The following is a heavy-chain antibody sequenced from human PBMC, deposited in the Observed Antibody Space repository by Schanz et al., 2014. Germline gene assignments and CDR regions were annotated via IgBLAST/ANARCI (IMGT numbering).Heavy chain of an antibody. CDR1: GYTFTSYG. CDR2: ISGHNGNT. Sequence: QVQLVQSGAEVKKPGASVKVSCKASGYTFTSYGFSWVRQAPGQGLEWMGWISGHNGNTKYVQNFQGRVTMTTDTSTSTAYMELRSLRSDDTAVYYCARNIIATARAYDIWGQGTMVTVSS. J-gene: IGHJ3*02. CDR3: ARNIIATARAYDI. D-gene: IGHD6-13*01. V-gene: IGHV1-18*01.